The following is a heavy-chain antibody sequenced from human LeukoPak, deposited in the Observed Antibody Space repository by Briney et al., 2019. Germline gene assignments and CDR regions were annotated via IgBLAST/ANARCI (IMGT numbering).Heavy chain of an antibody. CDR2: ISWDGGST. CDR1: GFTFDDYT. Sequence: GGSLRLSCAASGFTFDDYTMHWVRQAPGKGLEWVSLISWDGGSTYYADSMKGRFTISRDNAKNSLYLQMNSLRAEDTAVYYCARAKRDYYDNTPGYDAFDIWGQGTMVTVSS. CDR3: ARAKRDYYDNTPGYDAFDI. V-gene: IGHV3-43*01. J-gene: IGHJ3*02. D-gene: IGHD3-22*01.